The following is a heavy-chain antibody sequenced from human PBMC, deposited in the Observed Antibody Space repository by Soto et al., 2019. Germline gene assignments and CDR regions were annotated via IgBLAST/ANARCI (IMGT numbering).Heavy chain of an antibody. V-gene: IGHV4-59*01. CDR3: ARNDYDFWSGYYYYMDV. J-gene: IGHJ6*03. CDR2: IYYSGST. Sequence: SETLSLTCTVSGRSISSYYWSWIRQPPGKGLEWIGYIYYSGSTNYNPSLKSRVTISVDTSKNQFSLKLSSVTAADTAVYYCARNDYDFWSGYYYYMDVWGKGTTVTVSS. D-gene: IGHD3-3*01. CDR1: GRSISSYY.